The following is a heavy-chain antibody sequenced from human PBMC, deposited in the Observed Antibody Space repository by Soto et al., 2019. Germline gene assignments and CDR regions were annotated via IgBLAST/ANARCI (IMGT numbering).Heavy chain of an antibody. D-gene: IGHD5-18*01. CDR3: ARASIQLWPFDY. V-gene: IGHV4-31*03. Sequence: SETLCLTCTVSGGSISSGGYYWSWIRQHPGKGLEWIGYIYYSGSTYYNPSLKSRVTISVDTSKNQFSLKLSSVTAADTAVYYCARASIQLWPFDYWGQGTLVTVSS. CDR1: GGSISSGGYY. J-gene: IGHJ4*02. CDR2: IYYSGST.